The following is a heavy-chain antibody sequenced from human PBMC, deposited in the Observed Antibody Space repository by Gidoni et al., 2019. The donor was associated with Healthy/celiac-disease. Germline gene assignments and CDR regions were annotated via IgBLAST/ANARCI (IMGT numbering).Heavy chain of an antibody. CDR2: IYSGGST. J-gene: IGHJ5*02. D-gene: IGHD1-1*01. V-gene: IGHV3-66*01. Sequence: EVQLVDSGGGLVQPGGSLRLSCAASGFTVSRNYMRWVRQAPGKGLEWVSVIYSGGSTYYAESVKGRFTISRDNYKNTLYLKMNSLRAEDTAVYYCARDPAGTWGQGTLVTVSS. CDR3: ARDPAGT. CDR1: GFTVSRNY.